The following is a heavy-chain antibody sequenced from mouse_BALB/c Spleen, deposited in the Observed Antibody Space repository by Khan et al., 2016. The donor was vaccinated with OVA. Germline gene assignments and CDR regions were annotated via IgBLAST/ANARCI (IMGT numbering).Heavy chain of an antibody. CDR2: IWSDGST. CDR3: VRHDRYFYAMDY. Sequence: VKLEESGPGLVAPSQSLSITCTISGFSLTSYGVHWVRQPPGKGLEWLVVIWSDGSTTYNSALKSRLSITKDNSKSQVFLKMNSLQIDDTAMYYCVRHDRYFYAMDYWGQGTSVTVSS. D-gene: IGHD2-14*01. CDR1: GFSLTSYG. V-gene: IGHV2-6-1*01. J-gene: IGHJ4*01.